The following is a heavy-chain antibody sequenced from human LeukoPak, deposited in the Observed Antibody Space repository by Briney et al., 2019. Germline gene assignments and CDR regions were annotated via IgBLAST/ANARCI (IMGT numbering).Heavy chain of an antibody. Sequence: KASETLSLTCTVSGGSISSYYWSWIRQPAGKGLEWLGRIYTSGSTNYNPSLKSRVTMSVDTSKNQFSLKLSSVTAADTAVYYCASVSGVALRDAFDIWGQGTMVTVSS. D-gene: IGHD6-25*01. CDR3: ASVSGVALRDAFDI. CDR2: IYTSGST. J-gene: IGHJ3*02. V-gene: IGHV4-4*07. CDR1: GGSISSYY.